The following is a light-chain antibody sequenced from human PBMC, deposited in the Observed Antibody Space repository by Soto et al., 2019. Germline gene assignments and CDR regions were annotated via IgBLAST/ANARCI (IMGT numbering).Light chain of an antibody. CDR3: QRCDSYPYT. Sequence: DIAMTQSPSTLSASVGDRVTITCRASQSISTWLAWYQQKPGQAPRLLIYDASNLESDVPSRFRGSGSGTQFPLTISSLQPDDFATYDCQRCDSYPYTFGQGTNLEI. CDR1: QSISTW. J-gene: IGKJ2*01. V-gene: IGKV1-5*01. CDR2: DAS.